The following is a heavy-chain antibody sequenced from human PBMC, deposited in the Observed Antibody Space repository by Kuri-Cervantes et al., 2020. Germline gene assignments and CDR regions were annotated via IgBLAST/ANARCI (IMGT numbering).Heavy chain of an antibody. CDR3: ARFGGDCSPNCFDP. V-gene: IGHV3-30*03. CDR2: ISYDGSNK. Sequence: GGSLRLSCAASGFTFSSYGMHWVRQAPGKGLEWVAVISYDGSNKYYADSVKGRFRISRDNSKNTLCLQMNSLRAEDTAVFYCARFGGDCSPNCFDPWGQGTLVTVSS. D-gene: IGHD2-21*02. J-gene: IGHJ5*02. CDR1: GFTFSSYG.